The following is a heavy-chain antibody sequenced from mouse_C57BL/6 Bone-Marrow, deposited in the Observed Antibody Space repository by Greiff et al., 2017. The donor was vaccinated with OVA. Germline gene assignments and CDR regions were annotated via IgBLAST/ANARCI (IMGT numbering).Heavy chain of an antibody. CDR1: GFNIKDYY. D-gene: IGHD4-1*01. Sequence: VHVKQSGAELVKPGASVKLSCTASGFNIKDYYMHWVKQRTEQGLEWIGRIDPEDGETKYAPKFQGKATITADTSSNTAYLQLSSLTSEDTAVYYCASQLTGTCWFAYWGQGTLVTVSA. CDR3: ASQLTGTCWFAY. CDR2: IDPEDGET. J-gene: IGHJ3*01. V-gene: IGHV14-2*01.